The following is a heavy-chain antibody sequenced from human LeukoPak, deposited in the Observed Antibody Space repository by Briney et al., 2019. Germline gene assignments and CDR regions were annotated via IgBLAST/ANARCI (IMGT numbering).Heavy chain of an antibody. V-gene: IGHV3-48*04. D-gene: IGHD3-3*01. CDR2: ISSSSSTI. CDR1: GFTFSSYS. Sequence: PGGSLRLSCAASGFTFSSYSMNWVRQAPGKGLEWVSYISSSSSTIYYADSVKGRFTISRDNAKNSLYLQMNSLRAEDTAVYYCARGITIFGVVTEDAFDIWGQGTMVTVSS. CDR3: ARGITIFGVVTEDAFDI. J-gene: IGHJ3*02.